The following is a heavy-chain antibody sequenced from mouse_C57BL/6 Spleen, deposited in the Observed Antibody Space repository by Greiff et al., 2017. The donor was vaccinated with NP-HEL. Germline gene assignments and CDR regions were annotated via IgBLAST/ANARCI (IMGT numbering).Heavy chain of an antibody. CDR2: INPGSGGT. V-gene: IGHV1-54*01. J-gene: IGHJ2*01. CDR3: AREDGYFFDY. D-gene: IGHD2-3*01. CDR1: GYAFTNYL. Sequence: QVQLQQSGAELVRPGTSVKVSCKASGYAFTNYLIEWVKQRPGQGLAWIGVINPGSGGTNYNEKFKGKATLTADKSSSTAYMQLSSLTSEDSAVYFCAREDGYFFDYWGQGTTRTVSS.